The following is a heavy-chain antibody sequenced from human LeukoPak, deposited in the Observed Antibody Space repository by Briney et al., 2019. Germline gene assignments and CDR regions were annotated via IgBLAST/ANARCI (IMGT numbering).Heavy chain of an antibody. CDR3: AGQVVPATAPYYYYGMDV. V-gene: IGHV1-69*10. J-gene: IGHJ6*02. CDR2: IIPILGIA. D-gene: IGHD2-2*01. Sequence: GASVTVSCKASGGTFSSYAISWVRQAPGQGLEWMGWIIPILGIANYAQKFQGRVTITADKSTSTACMELSSLRSEDTAVYYCAGQVVPATAPYYYYGMDVWGQGTTVTVSS. CDR1: GGTFSSYA.